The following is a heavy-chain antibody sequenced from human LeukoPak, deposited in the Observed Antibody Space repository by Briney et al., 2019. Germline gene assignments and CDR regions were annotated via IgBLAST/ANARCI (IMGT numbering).Heavy chain of an antibody. CDR1: GGSFSGYY. V-gene: IGHV4-34*01. J-gene: IGHJ3*02. CDR3: AREIRYFDWLFQRHDAFDI. D-gene: IGHD3-9*01. Sequence: TSETLSLTCAVYGGSFSGYYWSWIRQPPGKGLEWIGEINHSGSTNYNPSLKSRVTISVDTSKNQFSPKLSPVTAADTAVYYCAREIRYFDWLFQRHDAFDIWGQGTMVAVSS. CDR2: INHSGST.